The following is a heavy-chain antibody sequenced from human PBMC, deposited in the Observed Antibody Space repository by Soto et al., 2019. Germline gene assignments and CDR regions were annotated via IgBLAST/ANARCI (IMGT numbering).Heavy chain of an antibody. Sequence: SVKVSCKASGGTFSSYAISWVRQAPGQGLEWMGGIIPIFGTANYAQKFQGRVTITADESTSTAYMELSSLRAEDTALYYCTRAAWFPYSSFYWGQGALVTVSS. D-gene: IGHD3-10*01. V-gene: IGHV1-69*13. CDR3: TRAAWFPYSSFY. J-gene: IGHJ4*02. CDR2: IIPIFGTA. CDR1: GGTFSSYA.